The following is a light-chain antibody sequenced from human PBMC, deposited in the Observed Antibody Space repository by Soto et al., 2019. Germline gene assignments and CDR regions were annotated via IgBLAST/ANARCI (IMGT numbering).Light chain of an antibody. J-gene: IGLJ3*02. Sequence: SVLTQPASVSGSPGQSITISCTGTSSDVDAYNYVCWYQQHPGKAPKLIISEVSDRPSGVSNRFSGSTSGNTASLTISGLEAEDEDDYYCSSYTSTNTLWVFGGGTKLTVL. CDR2: EVS. CDR1: SSDVDAYNY. V-gene: IGLV2-14*01. CDR3: SSYTSTNTLWV.